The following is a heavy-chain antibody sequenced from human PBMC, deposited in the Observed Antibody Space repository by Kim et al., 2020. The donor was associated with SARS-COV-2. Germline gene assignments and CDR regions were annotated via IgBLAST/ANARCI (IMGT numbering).Heavy chain of an antibody. D-gene: IGHD3-9*01. CDR1: GGSISSYY. V-gene: IGHV4-59*13. CDR2: VFYSGST. J-gene: IGHJ6*02. CDR3: ARHLTVNYYRNSCYYGMDV. Sequence: SETLSLTCSVSGGSISSYYWSWIRQPPGKGLEWIGYVFYSGSTKYNPSLSSRVAISVDTSKNQFSLKLNSVTPADTAVYYCARHLTVNYYRNSCYYGMDVWGPGTTVTVSS.